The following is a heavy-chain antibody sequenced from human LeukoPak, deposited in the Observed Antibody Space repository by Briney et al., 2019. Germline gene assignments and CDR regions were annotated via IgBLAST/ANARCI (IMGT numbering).Heavy chain of an antibody. CDR1: GGSISSYY. J-gene: IGHJ5*02. D-gene: IGHD3-22*01. V-gene: IGHV4-4*07. CDR3: ARDYYDSSGHLWRFDP. Sequence: SETLSLTYTVSGGSISSYYCSWIRQPAGKGLEWIGRIYTSGSTNYNPSLKSRVTMSVDTSKNQFSLKLTSVTAADTAVYYCARDYYDSSGHLWRFDPWGQGTLVTVSS. CDR2: IYTSGST.